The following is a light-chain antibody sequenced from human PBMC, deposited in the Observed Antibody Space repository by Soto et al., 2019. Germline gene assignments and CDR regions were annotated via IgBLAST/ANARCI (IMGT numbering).Light chain of an antibody. CDR2: DTS. Sequence: EIVLTQSPASLSVSPGERAPLSCRASQSVRSKVAWYQQKPGQAPRLLIYDTSSRATGVPDRYSASGSGTDFTLTISRLEPEDFAVFFCQQYGTSEIIFGQGTRLEIK. CDR3: QQYGTSEII. J-gene: IGKJ5*01. CDR1: QSVRSK. V-gene: IGKV3-20*01.